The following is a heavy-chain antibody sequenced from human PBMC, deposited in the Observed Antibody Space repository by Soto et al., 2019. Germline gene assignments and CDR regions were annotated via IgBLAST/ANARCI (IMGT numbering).Heavy chain of an antibody. CDR3: ARHGSDSGWSFFDP. J-gene: IGHJ5*02. CDR2: VSYSGST. V-gene: IGHV4-59*08. CDR1: GGAIGGYY. Sequence: SETLSLTCSLSGGAIGGYYWSWIRQPPGKALEWIGYVSYSGSTDYHPSLKSRVSISIDTSKNQFSLKMISVTAADTAVYYCARHGSDSGWSFFDPWGQGALVTVSS. D-gene: IGHD6-19*01.